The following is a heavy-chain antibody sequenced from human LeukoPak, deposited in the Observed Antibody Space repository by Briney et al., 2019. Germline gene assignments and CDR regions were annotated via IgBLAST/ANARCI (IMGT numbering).Heavy chain of an antibody. J-gene: IGHJ4*02. D-gene: IGHD5-24*01. Sequence: PGRSLRLSCAASGFTFSSYAMHWVRQAPGKGLEWVAVISYDGSNKYYADSVKGRFTISRDNSKNTLYLQMNSLRAEDTAVYYCARDREDGYNYYFDYWGQGTPVTVSS. CDR2: ISYDGSNK. CDR1: GFTFSSYA. V-gene: IGHV3-30-3*01. CDR3: ARDREDGYNYYFDY.